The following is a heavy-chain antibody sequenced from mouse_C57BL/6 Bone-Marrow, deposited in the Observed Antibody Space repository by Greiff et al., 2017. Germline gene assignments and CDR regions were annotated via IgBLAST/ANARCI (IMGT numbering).Heavy chain of an antibody. CDR3: ARLRYYGSHDY. V-gene: IGHV1-69*01. D-gene: IGHD1-1*01. CDR1: GYTFTSYW. J-gene: IGHJ2*01. Sequence: QVQLQQPGAELVMPGASVKLSCKASGYTFTSYWMHWVKQRPGQGLEWIGEIDPSDSYTNYHQKFKGKSTLTVDKSSSTAYMQLSSLTSEDSAVYYCARLRYYGSHDYWGQGTTLTVSS. CDR2: IDPSDSYT.